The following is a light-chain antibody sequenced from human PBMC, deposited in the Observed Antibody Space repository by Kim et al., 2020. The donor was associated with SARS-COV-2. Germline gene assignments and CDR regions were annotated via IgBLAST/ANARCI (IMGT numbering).Light chain of an antibody. V-gene: IGKV3-20*01. J-gene: IGKJ2*01. CDR2: DAS. Sequence: FSPGEKATLSCRASQTVSSSYLAWYQHKPGQAPRLLIFDASSRAAGIPDRFSGSGSGTDFTLTVSRLEPEDFAVYYCHQYGSSPRTFGQGTKLEI. CDR1: QTVSSSY. CDR3: HQYGSSPRT.